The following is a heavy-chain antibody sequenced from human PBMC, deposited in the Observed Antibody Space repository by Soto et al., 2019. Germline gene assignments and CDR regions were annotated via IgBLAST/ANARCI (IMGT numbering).Heavy chain of an antibody. CDR1: GYTFTGYY. Sequence: ASVKVSCKASGYTFTGYYMHWVRQAPGQGLEWMGWVNPNSGGTNYAQKFQGRVTMTRDTSISTAYMELSRLRSDDTAVYYCARDGGGYYGSGSYYYYGMDVWGQGTTVTVSS. D-gene: IGHD3-10*01. V-gene: IGHV1-2*02. J-gene: IGHJ6*02. CDR2: VNPNSGGT. CDR3: ARDGGGYYGSGSYYYYGMDV.